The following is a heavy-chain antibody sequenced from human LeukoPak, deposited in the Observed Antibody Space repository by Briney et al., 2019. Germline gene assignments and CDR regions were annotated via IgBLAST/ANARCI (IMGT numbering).Heavy chain of an antibody. CDR2: IYSTGST. J-gene: IGHJ5*02. V-gene: IGHV4-61*02. D-gene: IGHD6-19*01. CDR1: GGSISSGSYY. CDR3: ARTVAGRAHAPFDP. Sequence: RTSETLSLTCIVSGGSISSGSYYWSWIRQPAGKGLEWIGRIYSTGSTSYNPSLKSRVTISVDTSKNQFSLKLSSVTTADTAVYYCARTVAGRAHAPFDPWGQGTLVTVSS.